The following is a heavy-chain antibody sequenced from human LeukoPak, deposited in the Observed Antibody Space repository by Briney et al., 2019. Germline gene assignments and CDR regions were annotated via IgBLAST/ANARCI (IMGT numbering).Heavy chain of an antibody. Sequence: GGSLRLSCAASGFTFSSYAMSWVRQAPGKGRVGVTAISGSGGSTYYADSVKGRFTISRDNSKNTLYLQMNSLRAEDTAVYYCAKDSFTTPQGKKWLATYFDYWGQGTLVTVSS. CDR3: AKDSFTTPQGKKWLATYFDY. D-gene: IGHD6-19*01. CDR2: ISGSGGST. V-gene: IGHV3-23*01. J-gene: IGHJ4*02. CDR1: GFTFSSYA.